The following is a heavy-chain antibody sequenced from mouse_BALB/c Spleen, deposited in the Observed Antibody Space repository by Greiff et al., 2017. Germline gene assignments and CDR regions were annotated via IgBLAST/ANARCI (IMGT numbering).Heavy chain of an antibody. D-gene: IGHD2-3*01. CDR2: ISYSGST. Sequence: EVQLQQSGPGLVKPSQSLSLTCTVTGYSITSDYAWNWIRQFPGNKLEWMGYISYSGSTSYNPSLKSRISITRDTSKNQFFLQLNSVTTEDTATYYCARGWLLGGYYAMDYWGQGTSVTVSS. V-gene: IGHV3-2*02. J-gene: IGHJ4*01. CDR3: ARGWLLGGYYAMDY. CDR1: GYSITSDYA.